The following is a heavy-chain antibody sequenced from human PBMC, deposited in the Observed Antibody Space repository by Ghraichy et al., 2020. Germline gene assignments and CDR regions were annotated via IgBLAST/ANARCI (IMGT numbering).Heavy chain of an antibody. CDR2: MNPNSGNT. J-gene: IGHJ6*02. CDR1: GYTFTSYD. D-gene: IGHD6-19*01. V-gene: IGHV1-8*01. CDR3: ARGISMAVAVFPSSGVLDGMDV. Sequence: ASVKVSCKASGYTFTSYDINWVRQATGQGLEWMGWMNPNSGNTGYAQKFQGRVTMTRNTSISTAYMELSSLRSEDTAVYYCARGISMAVAVFPSSGVLDGMDVWGQGTTVTVSS.